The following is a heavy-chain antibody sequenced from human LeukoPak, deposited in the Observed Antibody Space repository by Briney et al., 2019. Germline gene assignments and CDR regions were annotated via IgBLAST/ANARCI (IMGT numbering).Heavy chain of an antibody. V-gene: IGHV3-48*03. Sequence: GGSLRLSCAASGFTFSSYEMNWVRQAPGRGRAWISYISSSGSTIYYADFVKGRFTISRDNAKNSLYLQMNSLRAEDTAVYYCARGVEMVTINYFDYWGQGTLVTVSS. CDR1: GFTFSSYE. J-gene: IGHJ4*02. CDR3: ARGVEMVTINYFDY. D-gene: IGHD5-24*01. CDR2: ISSSGSTI.